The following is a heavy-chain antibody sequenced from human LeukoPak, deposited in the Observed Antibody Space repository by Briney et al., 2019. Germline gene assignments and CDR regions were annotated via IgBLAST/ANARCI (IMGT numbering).Heavy chain of an antibody. CDR3: ARVRGDTRMIYYYYYYMDV. D-gene: IGHD3-16*01. J-gene: IGHJ6*03. CDR2: INPNSGGT. Sequence: ASVKVSCKASGYTFTGYYMHWVRQAPGQGPEWMGWINPNSGGTNYAQKFQGRVTMTRDTSISTAYMELSSLRSDDTAVYYCARVRGDTRMIYYYYYYMDVWGKGTTVTISS. CDR1: GYTFTGYY. V-gene: IGHV1-2*02.